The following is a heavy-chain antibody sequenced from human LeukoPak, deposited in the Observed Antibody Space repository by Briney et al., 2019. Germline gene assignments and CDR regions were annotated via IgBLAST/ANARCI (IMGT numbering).Heavy chain of an antibody. Sequence: QPGRSLRLSCAASGSTFNDYAMHWVRQAPGKGLEWVSGINWNGGSIGYADSVKGRFTVSRDNAKNSLYLQMNSLRAEDTAVYYCAGRVGATWVDYWGQGTLVTVSS. J-gene: IGHJ4*02. CDR3: AGRVGATWVDY. CDR1: GSTFNDYA. V-gene: IGHV3-9*01. D-gene: IGHD1-26*01. CDR2: INWNGGSI.